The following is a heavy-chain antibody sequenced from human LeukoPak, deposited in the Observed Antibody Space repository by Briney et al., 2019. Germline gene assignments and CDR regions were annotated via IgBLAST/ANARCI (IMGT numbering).Heavy chain of an antibody. CDR2: ISSSSSYI. CDR1: GFTFSSYS. D-gene: IGHD2-15*01. CDR3: ARGPISVVAALGIFDY. Sequence: GGPLRLSCAASGFTFSSYSMNWVRQAPGKGLEWVSSISSSSSYIYYADSVKGRFTFSRDNAKNSLYLQMNSLRAEDTAMYYCARGPISVVAALGIFDYWGQGTLVTVSS. J-gene: IGHJ4*02. V-gene: IGHV3-21*06.